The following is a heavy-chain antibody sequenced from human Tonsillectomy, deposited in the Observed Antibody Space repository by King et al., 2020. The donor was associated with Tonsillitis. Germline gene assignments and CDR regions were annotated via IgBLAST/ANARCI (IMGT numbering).Heavy chain of an antibody. V-gene: IGHV4-34*01. CDR1: GGSFSGYF. CDR2: INHSGST. J-gene: IGHJ5*02. Sequence: VQLQQRGAGLLKPSETLSLTCAVYGGSFSGYFRSWIRQPPGKGLEWVGEINHSGSTNYNPSLKSRVTISVDTSKNQFSLKLSSVTAADTAVYYCARGEGGIAVTGTIRWFDPWGQGTLVTVSS. CDR3: ARGEGGIAVTGTIRWFDP. D-gene: IGHD6-19*01.